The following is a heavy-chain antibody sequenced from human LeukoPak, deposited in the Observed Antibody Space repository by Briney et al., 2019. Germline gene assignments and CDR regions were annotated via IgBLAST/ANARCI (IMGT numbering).Heavy chain of an antibody. D-gene: IGHD2-15*01. J-gene: IGHJ4*02. CDR3: AKDQPWVEIFDY. CDR2: ITSSGGT. CDR1: GFTFSSYP. V-gene: IGHV3-23*01. Sequence: GGSLRLSCAASGFTFSSYPVSWVRQAPGRGLEWVSAITSSGGTYYIPSVRGRFIVSRDNSKNTLYLQMNSLRAENTAVYYCAKDQPWVEIFDYWGQGTLVTVSS.